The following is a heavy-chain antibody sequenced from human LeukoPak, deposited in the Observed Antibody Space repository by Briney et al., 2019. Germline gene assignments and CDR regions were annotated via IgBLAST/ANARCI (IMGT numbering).Heavy chain of an antibody. D-gene: IGHD6-13*01. CDR2: IKPDGSEE. CDR3: ARGTIAAAGYEAYYYYMDV. J-gene: IGHJ6*03. V-gene: IGHV3-7*03. Sequence: GGSLRLSCAASGITFSNYWMTWVRQAPGKGLEWVANIKPDGSEEYYVDSVKGRFTISRDNAKKSLYLQMNSLRSEDTAVYYCARGTIAAAGYEAYYYYMDVWGKGTTVTVSS. CDR1: GITFSNYW.